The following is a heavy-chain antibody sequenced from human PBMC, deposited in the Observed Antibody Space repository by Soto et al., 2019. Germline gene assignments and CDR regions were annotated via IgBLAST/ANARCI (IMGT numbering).Heavy chain of an antibody. J-gene: IGHJ6*02. CDR3: ARASQMVINPYYCPMDV. V-gene: IGHV1-2*02. D-gene: IGHD3-22*01. Sequence: ASVKVSCKASGYTFTGYYVLWVRQAPGQGPECMGWINPYTGGTNYAQKFQGRVTTTRDTSVSTAFMELSRLGSDDTAVYYCARASQMVINPYYCPMDVWGQGTTVTVSS. CDR2: INPYTGGT. CDR1: GYTFTGYY.